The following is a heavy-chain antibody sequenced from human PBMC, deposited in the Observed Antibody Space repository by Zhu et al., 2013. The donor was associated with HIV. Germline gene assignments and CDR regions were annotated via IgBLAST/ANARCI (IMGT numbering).Heavy chain of an antibody. J-gene: IGHJ3*02. D-gene: IGHD3-22*01. CDR1: GGTFSSYA. Sequence: QVQLVQSGAEVKKPGSSVKVSCKASGGTFSSYAISWVRQAPGQGLEWMGGIIPIFGTANYAQKFQGRVTITADKSTSTAYMELSSLRSEDTAVYYCAIDTYYYDSSGSYAFDIWGQGDNGHRLF. CDR2: IIPIFGTA. CDR3: AIDTYYYDSSGSYAFDI. V-gene: IGHV1-69*06.